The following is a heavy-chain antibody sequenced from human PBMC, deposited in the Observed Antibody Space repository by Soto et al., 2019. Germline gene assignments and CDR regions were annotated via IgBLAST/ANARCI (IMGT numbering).Heavy chain of an antibody. CDR1: GFTFSDYD. J-gene: IGHJ4*02. V-gene: IGHV3-23*01. D-gene: IGHD7-27*01. Sequence: EVQLLESGGGLVQPGGSLRLSCAASGFTFSDYDMSWVRQAPGKGLEWVSIVGTTVGSTHYAESVKGRFTISRDNPKNRLYLQMNSLRAEDTAVYYCAKGLTPLSYWGSAFENWGQGTLVTVSS. CDR3: AKGLTPLSYWGSAFEN. CDR2: VGTTVGST.